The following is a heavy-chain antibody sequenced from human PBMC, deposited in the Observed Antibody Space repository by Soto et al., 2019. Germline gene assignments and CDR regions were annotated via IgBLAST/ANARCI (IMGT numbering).Heavy chain of an antibody. D-gene: IGHD3-10*01. J-gene: IGHJ6*02. Sequence: QVQLQESGPGLVKPSETLSLTCTVSGDSISTYNLAWIRQPPGKGLEWIGYFRSGGGTRYNPSLKRRVAISADPSMRQFSRRLSSVTAADTAVYDCVRQGIGVLHGLVDVWGHGTTVTVSS. V-gene: IGHV4-59*08. CDR1: GDSISTYN. CDR2: FRSGGGT. CDR3: VRQGIGVLHGLVDV.